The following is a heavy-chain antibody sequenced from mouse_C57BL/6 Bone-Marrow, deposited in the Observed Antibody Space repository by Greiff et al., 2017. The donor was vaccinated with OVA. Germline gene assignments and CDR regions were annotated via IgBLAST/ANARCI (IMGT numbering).Heavy chain of an antibody. D-gene: IGHD2-4*01. CDR3: AGGIYYDYDGAY. V-gene: IGHV1-19*01. CDR2: INPYNGGT. J-gene: IGHJ3*01. CDR1: GYTFTDYY. Sequence: EVQRVESGPVLVKPGASVKMSCKASGYTFTDYYMNWVKQSHGKSLEWIGVINPYNGGTSYNQKFKGKATLTVDKSSSTAYMELNSLTSEDAAVYYCAGGIYYDYDGAYWGQGTLVTVSA.